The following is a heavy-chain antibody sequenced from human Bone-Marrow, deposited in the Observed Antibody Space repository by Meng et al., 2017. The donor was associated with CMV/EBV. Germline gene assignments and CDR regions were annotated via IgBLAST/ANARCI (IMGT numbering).Heavy chain of an antibody. J-gene: IGHJ4*02. Sequence: GESLKISCAASGFTFSSYAMHWVRQAPGKGLEWVSSISSSSSYIYYADSVKGRFTISRDNAKNSLYLQMNSLRAEDTAVYYCAREREMATISGFDYWGQGTLVTVSS. CDR1: GFTFSSYA. CDR2: ISSSSSYI. V-gene: IGHV3-21*01. D-gene: IGHD5-24*01. CDR3: AREREMATISGFDY.